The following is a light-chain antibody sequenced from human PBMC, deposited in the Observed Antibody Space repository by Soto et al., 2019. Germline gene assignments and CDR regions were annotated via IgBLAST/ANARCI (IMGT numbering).Light chain of an antibody. CDR2: DVI. CDR1: SHDVGGYDY. V-gene: IGLV2-11*01. Sequence: QSAPTQPRSVSGSPGQSVTISCTGTSHDVGGYDYVSWYQQSPGKAPKLIIYDVIERPSGVPDRFSGSKSGNTASLIISGVQAEDEGDYYCCSYAGTYTFVVFGGGTQLTVL. CDR3: CSYAGTYTFVV. J-gene: IGLJ2*01.